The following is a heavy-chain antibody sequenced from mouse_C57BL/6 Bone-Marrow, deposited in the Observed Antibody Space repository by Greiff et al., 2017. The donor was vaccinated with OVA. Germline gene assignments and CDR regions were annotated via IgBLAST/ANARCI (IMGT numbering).Heavy chain of an antibody. CDR3: ARFLLRGAWFAY. V-gene: IGHV1-55*01. CDR2: IYPGSGST. CDR1: GYTFTSYW. Sequence: QVQLQQPGAELVKPGASVKMSCKASGYTFTSYWITWVKQRPGQGLEWIGDIYPGSGSTNYNEKFKSKAKLTVDTSSSTAYMQLSSLTSEDSAVYYCARFLLRGAWFAYWGQGTLVTVSA. J-gene: IGHJ3*01. D-gene: IGHD1-1*01.